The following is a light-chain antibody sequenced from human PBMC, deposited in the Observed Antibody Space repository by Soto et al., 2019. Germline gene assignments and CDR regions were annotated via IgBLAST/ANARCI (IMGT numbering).Light chain of an antibody. Sequence: EIVLTQSPGTLSLSPGERATLCCRASRSVSSSYLAWYQQKPGQAPRLLIYDASARAAGITDRFSGSGSATEFTLTISSLQSEDFALYYCKHNLKWPPTFGQGTQVDIK. J-gene: IGKJ1*01. CDR3: KHNLKWPPT. V-gene: IGKV3-15*01. CDR2: DAS. CDR1: RSVSSSY.